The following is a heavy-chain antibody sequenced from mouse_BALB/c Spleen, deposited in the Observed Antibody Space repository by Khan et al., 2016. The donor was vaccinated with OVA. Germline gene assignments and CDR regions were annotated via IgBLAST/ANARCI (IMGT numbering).Heavy chain of an antibody. CDR3: ARDKGGYRYWYCDV. D-gene: IGHD2-2*01. CDR1: GISITTGNYR. Sequence: EVQLQESGPGLVKPSQTVSLTCTVTGISITTGNYRWSWIRQFPGNKLEWIGYIYYSGTITYNPSLTSRTTLTRDTSKNQFFLEMNSLTAHNTATYYCARDKGGYRYWYCDVWGAGTTVTVSS. V-gene: IGHV3-5*02. CDR2: IYYSGTI. J-gene: IGHJ1*01.